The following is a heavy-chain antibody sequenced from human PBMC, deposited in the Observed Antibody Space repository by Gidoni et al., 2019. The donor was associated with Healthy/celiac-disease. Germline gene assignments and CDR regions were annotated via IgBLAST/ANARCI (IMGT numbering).Heavy chain of an antibody. J-gene: IGHJ4*02. D-gene: IGHD1-1*01. V-gene: IGHV3-9*01. CDR1: GFTFDDYA. CDR3: AKDWNDAPYYYFDY. Sequence: EVQLVESGGGLVQPGRSLRLSCAASGFTFDDYAMHWVRQAPGKGLEWVSGISWNSGSIGYADSVKGRFTISRDNAKNSLYLQMNSLRAEDTALYYCAKDWNDAPYYYFDYWGQGTLVTVSS. CDR2: ISWNSGSI.